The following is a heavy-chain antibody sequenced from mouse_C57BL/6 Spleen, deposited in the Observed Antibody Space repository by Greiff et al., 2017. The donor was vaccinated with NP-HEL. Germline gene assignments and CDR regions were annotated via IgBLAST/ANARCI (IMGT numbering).Heavy chain of an antibody. D-gene: IGHD1-1*01. Sequence: QVQLQQSGPELVKPGASVKISCKASGYAFSSSWMNWVKQRPGKGLEWIGRIYPGDGDTNYNGKFKGKATLTADKSSSTAYMQLSSLTSEDSAVYFCARRYGSSYWYFEVWGTGTTVTVSS. CDR3: ARRYGSSYWYFEV. V-gene: IGHV1-82*01. CDR1: GYAFSSSW. J-gene: IGHJ1*03. CDR2: IYPGDGDT.